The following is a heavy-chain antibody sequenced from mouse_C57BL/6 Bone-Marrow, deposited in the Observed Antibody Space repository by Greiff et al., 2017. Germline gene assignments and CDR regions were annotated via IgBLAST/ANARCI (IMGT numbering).Heavy chain of an antibody. CDR1: GYTFTSYG. V-gene: IGHV1-81*01. Sequence: QVQLKESGAELARPGASVKLSCKASGYTFTSYGISWVKQRTGQGLEWIGEIYPRSGNTYYNEKFKGKATLTADKSSSTAYMELRSLTSEDSAVYFRARGEVTTVDFDYWGQGTTLTVSS. CDR2: IYPRSGNT. CDR3: ARGEVTTVDFDY. D-gene: IGHD2-2*01. J-gene: IGHJ2*01.